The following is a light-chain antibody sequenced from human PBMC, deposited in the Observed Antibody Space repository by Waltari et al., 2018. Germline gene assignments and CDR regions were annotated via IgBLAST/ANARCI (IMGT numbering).Light chain of an antibody. V-gene: IGKV4-1*01. CDR1: QSVLYSSNNKNY. CDR2: WAS. J-gene: IGKJ1*01. Sequence: DIVMTQSPDSLAESLGERATINCKSSQSVLYSSNNKNYLAWYQQKPGQPPKLLISWASTRESGVPDRFSGGGSGTDFTLTISSLQAEDVALYYCQQYYSTPQTFGQGTKVEIK. CDR3: QQYYSTPQT.